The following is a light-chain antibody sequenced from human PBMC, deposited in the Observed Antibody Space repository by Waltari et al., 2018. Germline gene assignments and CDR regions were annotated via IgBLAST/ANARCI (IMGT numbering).Light chain of an antibody. CDR2: VNSDGSH. J-gene: IGLJ3*02. CDR1: SGHRTNV. Sequence: QLVLTQSPSASASLGASVKLTCTLSSGHRTNVIAWHQQQPERGPRDWMKVNSDGSHSKGDEIPDRFSGSSSGAERYLTISSLQSEDEADYYCETGGHGTWVFGGGTKLTVL. CDR3: ETGGHGTWV. V-gene: IGLV4-69*01.